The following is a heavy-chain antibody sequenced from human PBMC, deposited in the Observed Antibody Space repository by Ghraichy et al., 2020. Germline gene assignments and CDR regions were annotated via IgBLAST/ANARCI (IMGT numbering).Heavy chain of an antibody. J-gene: IGHJ4*02. Sequence: GESLNISCAASGFTFSNAWMSWVRQAPGKGLEWVGRIKSKTDGGTTDYAAPVKGRFTISRDDSKNTLYLQMNSLKTEDTAVYYCTTGLGLRSWYYFDYWGQGTLVTVSS. D-gene: IGHD4-17*01. V-gene: IGHV3-15*01. CDR2: IKSKTDGGTT. CDR1: GFTFSNAW. CDR3: TTGLGLRSWYYFDY.